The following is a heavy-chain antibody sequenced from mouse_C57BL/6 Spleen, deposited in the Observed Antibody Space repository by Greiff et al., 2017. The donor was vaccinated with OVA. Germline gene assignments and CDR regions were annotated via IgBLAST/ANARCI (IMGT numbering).Heavy chain of an antibody. D-gene: IGHD1-1*01. CDR3: ARANYGSSPWYFDV. CDR1: GFTFSSYA. V-gene: IGHV5-4*01. J-gene: IGHJ1*03. Sequence: EVQLVESGGGLVKPGGSLKLSCAASGFTFSSYAMSWVRQTPEKRLEWVATISDGGSYTYYPDNVKGRFTISRDNAKNNLYLQMSHLKSEDTAMYYCARANYGSSPWYFDVWGTGTTVTVSS. CDR2: ISDGGSYT.